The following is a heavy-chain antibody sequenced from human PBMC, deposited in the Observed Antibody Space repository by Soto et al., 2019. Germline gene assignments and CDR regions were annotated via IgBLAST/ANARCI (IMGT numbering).Heavy chain of an antibody. J-gene: IGHJ4*02. CDR2: ISGSGGST. D-gene: IGHD4-17*01. CDR1: GFTFSSYA. CDR3: AKDSSCPTVTTVPVDY. V-gene: IGHV3-23*01. Sequence: GGSLRLSCAASGFTFSSYAMSWVGQAPGKGLEWVSAISGSGGSTYYADSVKGRFTISRDNSKNTLYLQMNSLRAEDTAVYYCAKDSSCPTVTTVPVDYWGQGTLVTVSS.